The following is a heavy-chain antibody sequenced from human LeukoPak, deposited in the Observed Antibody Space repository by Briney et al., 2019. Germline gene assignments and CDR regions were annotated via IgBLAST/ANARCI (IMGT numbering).Heavy chain of an antibody. D-gene: IGHD3-9*01. Sequence: GGSLRLSCSASGFTFGSYAMSWVRQVPGKGLEWVSTISTSGGSTYYADSVKGRFTVSRDNSENTLYLQMNSLRVEDTAIYYCTKDEALRYFDYLSFFDSWGQGTLVTVSS. V-gene: IGHV3-23*01. J-gene: IGHJ4*02. CDR3: TKDEALRYFDYLSFFDS. CDR2: ISTSGGST. CDR1: GFTFGSYA.